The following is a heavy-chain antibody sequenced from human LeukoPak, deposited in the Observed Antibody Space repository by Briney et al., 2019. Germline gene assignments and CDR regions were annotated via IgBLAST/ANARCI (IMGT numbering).Heavy chain of an antibody. CDR2: ISYDESNK. D-gene: IGHD6-13*01. J-gene: IGHJ6*03. CDR1: GFTFSSYA. Sequence: GGSLRLSCAASGFTFSSYAMHWVRQAPGKGLEWVAVISYDESNKYYADSVKGRFTISRDNSKNTLYLQMNSLRAEDTAVYYRARGVTSSSWYGWGYYYYYMDVWGKGTTVTVSS. CDR3: ARGVTSSSWYGWGYYYYYMDV. V-gene: IGHV3-30-3*01.